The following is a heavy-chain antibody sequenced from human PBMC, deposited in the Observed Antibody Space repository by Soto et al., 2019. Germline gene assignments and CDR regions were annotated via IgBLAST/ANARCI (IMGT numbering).Heavy chain of an antibody. D-gene: IGHD4-17*01. CDR3: ARGSTTVTTVDY. CDR2: IYHSGST. J-gene: IGHJ4*02. CDR1: GGSISSGGYS. V-gene: IGHV4-30-2*01. Sequence: PSETLSLTCAVSGGSISSGGYSWSWIRQPPGKGLEWIGYIYHSGSTYYNPSLKSRVTISVDRSKNQFSLKLSSVTAADTAVYYCARGSTTVTTVDYWGQGTLVTVS.